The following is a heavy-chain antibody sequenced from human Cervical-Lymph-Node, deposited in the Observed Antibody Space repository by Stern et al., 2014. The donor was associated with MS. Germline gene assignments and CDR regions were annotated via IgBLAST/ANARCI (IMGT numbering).Heavy chain of an antibody. CDR1: GFRFSNYD. CDR3: ARDGYGTNADYYGFDV. CDR2: ISRSSSAI. V-gene: IGHV3-21*01. J-gene: IGHJ6*02. D-gene: IGHD2-8*01. Sequence: EVQLVQSGGGLVKPGGSLRLSCEAAGFRFSNYDMNWVRQAPGKGLEWLYVISRSSSAIHYADSVKGRFTVSRDNAKNSLFLQIDSLRVEDTAVYYCARDGYGTNADYYGFDVWGQGTTVTVSS.